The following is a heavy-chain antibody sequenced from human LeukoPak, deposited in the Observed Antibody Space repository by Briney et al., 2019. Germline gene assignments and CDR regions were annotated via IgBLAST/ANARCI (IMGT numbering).Heavy chain of an antibody. J-gene: IGHJ4*02. CDR2: ISTTSTYI. V-gene: IGHV3-21*01. D-gene: IGHD3/OR15-3a*01. CDR1: GFXSSNYN. Sequence: GGSLRLSCAASGFXSSNYNINWVRQPPGKGREWVSSISTTSTYIYYADSVKGRFTISRDNANNSLYLQMNSLRAEDTAVYYCTRDGHDYWGQGALVTVSS. CDR3: TRDGHDY.